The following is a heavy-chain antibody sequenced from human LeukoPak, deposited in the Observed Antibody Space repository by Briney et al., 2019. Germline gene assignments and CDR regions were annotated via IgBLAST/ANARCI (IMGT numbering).Heavy chain of an antibody. CDR2: IYTSGST. Sequence: SETLSLTCTVSGGSISIYYWSWIRQPPGKGLEWIGRIYTSGSTYYNPSLKSRVTMSVDTSKNQFSLKLSSVTAADTAVYFCARGPYCGGDCYFAYWGQGTLVTVSS. CDR1: GGSISIYY. J-gene: IGHJ4*02. V-gene: IGHV4-4*07. CDR3: ARGPYCGGDCYFAY. D-gene: IGHD2-21*02.